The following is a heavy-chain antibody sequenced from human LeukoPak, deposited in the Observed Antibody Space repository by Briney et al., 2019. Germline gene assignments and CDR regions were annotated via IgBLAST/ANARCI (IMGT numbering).Heavy chain of an antibody. Sequence: ASVKVSFKASGYTFTSYGISWVRQAPGQGLEWMGWISAYNGNTNYAQKLQGRVTMTTDTSTSTAYMELRSLRSDDTAVYYCARGKGIAARLTSLWFDPWGQGTLVTVSS. CDR3: ARGKGIAARLTSLWFDP. CDR1: GYTFTSYG. J-gene: IGHJ5*02. V-gene: IGHV1-18*01. D-gene: IGHD6-6*01. CDR2: ISAYNGNT.